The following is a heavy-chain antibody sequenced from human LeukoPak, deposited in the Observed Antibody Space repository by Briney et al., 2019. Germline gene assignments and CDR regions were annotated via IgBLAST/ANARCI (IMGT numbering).Heavy chain of an antibody. CDR3: ARVPAEYCGGDCWFDY. D-gene: IGHD2-21*02. CDR1: GGSFSGYY. V-gene: IGHV4-34*01. Sequence: SETLSLTCAVYGGSFSGYYWSWIRQPPGKGLEWIGEINHSRSTNYNPSLKSRVTISVDTSKNQFSLKLSSVTAADTAVYYCARVPAEYCGGDCWFDYWGQGTLVTVSS. J-gene: IGHJ4*02. CDR2: INHSRST.